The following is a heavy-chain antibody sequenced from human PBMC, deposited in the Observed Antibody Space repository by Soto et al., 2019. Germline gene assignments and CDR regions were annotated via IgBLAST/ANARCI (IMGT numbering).Heavy chain of an antibody. V-gene: IGHV4-31*03. CDR2: IYYSGGT. CDR3: ARGMGPGVHYYWFDT. J-gene: IGHJ5*02. D-gene: IGHD1-26*01. Sequence: QVQLQESGPGLVKPSQTLSLTGTVSGGSISSGGYYWSWIRQPPGKGLEWIGFIYYSGGTFYNPPLRSRVTISLDTSKNQFSLNLSSVTAAYTAVDYCARGMGPGVHYYWFDTWGQGTLVTVSS. CDR1: GGSISSGGYY.